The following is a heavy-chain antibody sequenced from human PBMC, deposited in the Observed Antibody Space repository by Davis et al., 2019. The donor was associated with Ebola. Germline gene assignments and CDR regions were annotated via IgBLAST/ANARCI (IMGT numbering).Heavy chain of an antibody. Sequence: SQTLSLTCAVYGGSFSGYYWSWIRQPPGKGLEWIGEINHSGSTNYNPSLKSRVTISVDTSKNQFSLQLNSVTPEDTAVYCCASQHWYYGMDVWGQGTTVTVSS. CDR1: GGSFSGYY. CDR3: ASQHWYYGMDV. D-gene: IGHD1-1*01. J-gene: IGHJ6*02. CDR2: INHSGST. V-gene: IGHV4-34*01.